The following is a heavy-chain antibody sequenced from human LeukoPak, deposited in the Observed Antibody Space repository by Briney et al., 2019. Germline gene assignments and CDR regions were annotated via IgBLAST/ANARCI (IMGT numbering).Heavy chain of an antibody. D-gene: IGHD6-19*01. CDR3: AREVAVAGFDY. J-gene: IGHJ4*02. Sequence: RSGGSLRLSCSASGFTFSNYAMHWVRQAPGKGLGYVAAISNNGGSTYYGNSVKGRFTISRDNSRNTLYLQMGSLRPEDMAVYYCAREVAVAGFDYWGQGTLVTVSS. V-gene: IGHV3-64*01. CDR1: GFTFSNYA. CDR2: ISNNGGST.